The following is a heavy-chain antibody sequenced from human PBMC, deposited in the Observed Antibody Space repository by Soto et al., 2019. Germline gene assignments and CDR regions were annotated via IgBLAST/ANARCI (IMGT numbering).Heavy chain of an antibody. V-gene: IGHV3-23*01. CDR3: AKDDIVVVPAAMDDAFDI. Sequence: EVQLLESGGGLVQPGGSLRLSCAASGFTFSSYAMSWVRQAPGKGLEWVSAISGSGGSTYYADSVKGRFTISRDNSKNTLYLQMNSLRAEDTAVYYCAKDDIVVVPAAMDDAFDIWGQGTMVTVSS. D-gene: IGHD2-2*01. CDR1: GFTFSSYA. CDR2: ISGSGGST. J-gene: IGHJ3*02.